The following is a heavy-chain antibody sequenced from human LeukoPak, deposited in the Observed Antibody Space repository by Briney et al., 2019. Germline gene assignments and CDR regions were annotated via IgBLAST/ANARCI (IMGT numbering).Heavy chain of an antibody. V-gene: IGHV4-38-2*01. Sequence: SETLSLTCAVSGYSISSGYYWGWIRQPPGKGLEWIGSIYHSGSTYYNPSLKSRVTISVDTSKNQFSLKLNSATAADTAVYYCASLCSGGSCYLESGWFDPWGQGTLVTVSS. CDR1: GYSISSGYY. J-gene: IGHJ5*02. D-gene: IGHD2-15*01. CDR2: IYHSGST. CDR3: ASLCSGGSCYLESGWFDP.